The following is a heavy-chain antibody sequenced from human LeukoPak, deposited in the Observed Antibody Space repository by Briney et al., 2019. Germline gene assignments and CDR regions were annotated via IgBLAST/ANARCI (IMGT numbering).Heavy chain of an antibody. J-gene: IGHJ6*02. CDR1: GGSFSDYY. V-gene: IGHV4-34*01. CDR3: ARANPEGPYYYYGMDV. CDR2: INHSGST. D-gene: IGHD1-14*01. Sequence: SETLSLTCAVYGGSFSDYYWSWIRQPPGKRLEWIGEINHSGSTNYNPSLKSRVTISVDTSNNQFSLKLSSVTAADTAVYYCARANPEGPYYYYGMDVWGQGTTVTVSS.